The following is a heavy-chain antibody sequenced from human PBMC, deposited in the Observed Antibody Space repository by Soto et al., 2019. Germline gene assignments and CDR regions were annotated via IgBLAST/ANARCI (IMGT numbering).Heavy chain of an antibody. CDR1: GFTFSRYA. V-gene: IGHV3-23*01. CDR3: ARQYLGATTPGN. CDR2: ISDSGGSM. J-gene: IGHJ4*02. D-gene: IGHD1-26*01. Sequence: HPGGSLRLSCAASGFTFSRYATSWVRQAPGKGLEWVSAISDSGGSMYHADSVKGRFTISRDNSKNTLYLQMNSLRAEDTAVYYCARQYLGATTPGNWGQGTLVTVSS.